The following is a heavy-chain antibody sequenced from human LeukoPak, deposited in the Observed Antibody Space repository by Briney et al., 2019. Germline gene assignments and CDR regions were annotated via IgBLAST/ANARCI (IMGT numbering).Heavy chain of an antibody. CDR2: IRVSDGAR. Sequence: PGGSLRLSCAAAGFTFPTYAMKWVRQAPGKGLEWVSSIRVSDGARFYADSVKGRFIISRDNSKNTLYLQMNSLRAEDTAVYYCAKDLPRLWFGDSFDYWGQGTLVTVSS. D-gene: IGHD3-10*01. J-gene: IGHJ4*02. CDR3: AKDLPRLWFGDSFDY. V-gene: IGHV3-23*01. CDR1: GFTFPTYA.